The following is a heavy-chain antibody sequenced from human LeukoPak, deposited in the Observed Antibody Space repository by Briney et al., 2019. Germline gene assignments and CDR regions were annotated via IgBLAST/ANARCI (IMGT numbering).Heavy chain of an antibody. CDR1: GYTFTGYY. CDR2: INPNSGGT. Sequence: VASVKVSCKASGYTFTGYYMHWVRQAPGQGLEWMGWINPNSGGTNYAQKFQGRVTMTRDTSISTAYMELSRLRSDDTAVYYCASSITMIVVITPAPNFDYWGQGTLVTVSS. D-gene: IGHD3-22*01. V-gene: IGHV1-2*02. J-gene: IGHJ4*02. CDR3: ASSITMIVVITPAPNFDY.